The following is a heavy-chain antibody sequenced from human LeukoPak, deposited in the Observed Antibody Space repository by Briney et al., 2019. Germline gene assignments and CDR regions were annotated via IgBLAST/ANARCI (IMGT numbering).Heavy chain of an antibody. J-gene: IGHJ4*02. D-gene: IGHD2-21*02. CDR3: ASVNINCGGDCYKFDS. CDR1: GDTFPNYY. Sequence: ASVKDSCKASGDTFPNYYIHWVRQAPGQGLEWLGIIDPCGGSTRYAQRFPGRVTMTSDTSTSTVYMELSGLRSDDTAVYYCASVNINCGGDCYKFDSWGQGTLVTVSS. V-gene: IGHV1-46*01. CDR2: IDPCGGST.